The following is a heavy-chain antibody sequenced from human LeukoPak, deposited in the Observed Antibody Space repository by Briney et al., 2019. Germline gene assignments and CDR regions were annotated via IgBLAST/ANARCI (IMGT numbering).Heavy chain of an antibody. V-gene: IGHV3-7*03. CDR1: GFTFSSYW. J-gene: IGHJ4*02. D-gene: IGHD3-9*01. CDR2: IKQDGSEE. CDR3: ARGGAVLRYFDWLTTQLDY. Sequence: GGSLRLSCAASGFTFSSYWMSWVRQAPGKGLEWVANIKQDGSEEYYVDSVKGRFTISRDNAKNSLYLQMNSLRAEDTAVYYCARGGAVLRYFDWLTTQLDYWGQGTLVTVSS.